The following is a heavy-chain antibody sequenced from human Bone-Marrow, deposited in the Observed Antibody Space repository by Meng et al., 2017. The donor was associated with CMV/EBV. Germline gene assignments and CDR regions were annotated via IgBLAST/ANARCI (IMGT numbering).Heavy chain of an antibody. CDR3: ARSPGFWSLDY. V-gene: IGHV4-4*02. CDR2: ISYSGDT. Sequence: SETLSLTCAVSGDSISRNLWWRWVRQPPGKGLEWIGEISYSGDTKYNPSLQSRATISSDTTNNRFSLRLNSVTAADTGVYFCARSPGFWSLDYWGRGTLVTVSS. D-gene: IGHD2-8*02. J-gene: IGHJ4*02. CDR1: GDSISRNLW.